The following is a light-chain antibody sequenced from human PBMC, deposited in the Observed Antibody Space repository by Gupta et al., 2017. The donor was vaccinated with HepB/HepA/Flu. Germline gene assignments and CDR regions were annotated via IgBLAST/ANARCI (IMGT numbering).Light chain of an antibody. CDR3: QETYDTPRT. Sequence: DIQMTQSPSSLSASVGDRVTTTCRASQSISSYLNWYQQKPGKAPELLIYAASTLQTGVPSRFSGGGSGTDFTLTVSSLQPEDFATYYCQETYDTPRTFGGGTKVEIK. CDR1: QSISSY. V-gene: IGKV1-39*01. CDR2: AAS. J-gene: IGKJ4*01.